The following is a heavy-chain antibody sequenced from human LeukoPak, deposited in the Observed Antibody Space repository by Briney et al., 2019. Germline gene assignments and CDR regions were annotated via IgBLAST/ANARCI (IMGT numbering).Heavy chain of an antibody. D-gene: IGHD2-2*01. CDR3: ASQICGSSSCYLYFDY. V-gene: IGHV1-2*02. Sequence: ASVKVSCKATGYTFTGYYMHWVRQAPGQGLEWMGWINPNSGGTNYAQKFQGRVTMTRDTSISTVYMELSRLRSDDTAVYYCASQICGSSSCYLYFDYWGQGTLVTVS. CDR2: INPNSGGT. J-gene: IGHJ4*02. CDR1: GYTFTGYY.